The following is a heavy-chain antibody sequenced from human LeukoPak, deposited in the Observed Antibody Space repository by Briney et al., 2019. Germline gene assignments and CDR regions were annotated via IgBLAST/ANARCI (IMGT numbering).Heavy chain of an antibody. CDR1: GDSISSGSFY. Sequence: PSQTLSLTCSDSGDSISSGSFYWSWIRQPAGRGLEWIGRIYPSGSTNYNPSLKSRVTISVDTSKNQFSLKLSSVTAADTAVYYCARHYLDPHDYDSSGYYFDYWGQGTLVTVSS. CDR2: IYPSGST. J-gene: IGHJ4*02. D-gene: IGHD3-22*01. CDR3: ARHYLDPHDYDSSGYYFDY. V-gene: IGHV4-61*02.